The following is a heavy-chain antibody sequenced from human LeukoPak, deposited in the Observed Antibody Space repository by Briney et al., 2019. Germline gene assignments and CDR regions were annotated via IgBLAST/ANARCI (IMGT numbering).Heavy chain of an antibody. CDR3: ARALSSAWPNWFDP. J-gene: IGHJ5*02. Sequence: SETLSLTCTVSGGSISSYYWSWIRQPPGKGLEWIGYIYYSGSTNYNPSLKSRVTISVDTSKKQFSLKLSSVTAADTAVYYCARALSSAWPNWFDPWGQGTLFTVSS. CDR2: IYYSGST. V-gene: IGHV4-59*01. CDR1: GGSISSYY. D-gene: IGHD6-19*01.